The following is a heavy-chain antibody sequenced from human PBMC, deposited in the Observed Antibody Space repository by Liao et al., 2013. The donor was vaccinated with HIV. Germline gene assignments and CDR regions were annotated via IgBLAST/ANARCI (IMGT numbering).Heavy chain of an antibody. CDR3: AREGMMSEGHTVDM. J-gene: IGHJ3*02. CDR2: IYSSWST. D-gene: IGHD1-14*01. CDR1: GASISSGSHY. Sequence: QVELQESGPGLVKPSQTLSLSCTVSGASISSGSHYCSWIRQPAGKGLEWIGRIYSSWSTDYNPSLKSRVTISIDTSKKQFSLRLSSVTAADTAVYYCAREGMMSEGHTVDMWGQGTMVTVSS. V-gene: IGHV4-61*02.